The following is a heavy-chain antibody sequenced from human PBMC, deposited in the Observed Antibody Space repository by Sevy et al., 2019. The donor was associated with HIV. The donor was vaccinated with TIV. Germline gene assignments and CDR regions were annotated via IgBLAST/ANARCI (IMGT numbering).Heavy chain of an antibody. V-gene: IGHV3-30*18. CDR2: ISYDGSNK. CDR3: AKDGITMIVARGYFDY. D-gene: IGHD3-22*01. J-gene: IGHJ4*02. Sequence: GGSLRLSCAASGFTFSSYGMHWVRQAPGKGLEWVAVISYDGSNKYYVDSVKGRFTISRDNSKNTLYLQMNSLRAEDTAVYYCAKDGITMIVARGYFDYWGQGTLVTVSS. CDR1: GFTFSSYG.